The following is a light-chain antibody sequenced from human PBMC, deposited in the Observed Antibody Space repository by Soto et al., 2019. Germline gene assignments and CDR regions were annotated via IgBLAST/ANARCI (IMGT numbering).Light chain of an antibody. CDR2: GVS. J-gene: IGKJ5*01. Sequence: EIVLTQSPGTLSLSPGERATLSCRASQSLSSNYLAWYHQKNGQAPRLLIYGVSTRATGIPDRFSGSGSGTDFTLTISRLEPEDFEVYYCQQYVTPPITLGQGTRLEI. V-gene: IGKV3-20*01. CDR3: QQYVTPPIT. CDR1: QSLSSNY.